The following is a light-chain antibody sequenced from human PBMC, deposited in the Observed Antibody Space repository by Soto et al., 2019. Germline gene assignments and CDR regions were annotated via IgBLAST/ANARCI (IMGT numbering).Light chain of an antibody. CDR2: GNS. Sequence: QSVLTQPPSVSGAPGQRVTISCTGNNSNIGAGYDVHWYQQLPGTAPKLLIYGNSNRSSGVPDRFSGSKSGTSASLAITGLQAEDEADYYCQSYDSSLSDGVFGGGTKLTVL. J-gene: IGLJ2*01. CDR1: NSNIGAGYD. V-gene: IGLV1-40*01. CDR3: QSYDSSLSDGV.